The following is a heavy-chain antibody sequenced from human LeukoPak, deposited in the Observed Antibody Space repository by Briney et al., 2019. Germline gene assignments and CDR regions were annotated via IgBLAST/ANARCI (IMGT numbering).Heavy chain of an antibody. CDR1: GFTFSSYW. V-gene: IGHV3-74*01. J-gene: IGHJ4*02. CDR2: INSDGSRT. D-gene: IGHD4-23*01. Sequence: QPGGSLRLSCAASGFTFSSYWMHWARQGPGKGLVWVSRINSDGSRTNYADSVKGRFTISRDNAKNTLYLQMNSLRAEDTAVYYCARDLRTPSDTNIAIDYWGQGTLVTVSS. CDR3: ARDLRTPSDTNIAIDY.